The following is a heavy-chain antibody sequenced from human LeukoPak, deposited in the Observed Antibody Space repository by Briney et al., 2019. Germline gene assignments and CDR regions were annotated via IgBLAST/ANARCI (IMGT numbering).Heavy chain of an antibody. J-gene: IGHJ4*02. CDR2: ISSSSTDT. D-gene: IGHD6-13*01. Sequence: SGGSLRLSCAASGFTFSDYYMSWIRQAPGKGLEWVSYISSSSTDTKYADSVKGRFTISRDNAKNSLYLQMNSLRAEDTAVYYCARVSSLAAAGTTDYWGRGTLVTVSS. CDR1: GFTFSDYY. CDR3: ARVSSLAAAGTTDY. V-gene: IGHV3-11*06.